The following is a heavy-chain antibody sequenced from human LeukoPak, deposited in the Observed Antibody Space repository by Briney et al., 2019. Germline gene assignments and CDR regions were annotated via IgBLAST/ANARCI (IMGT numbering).Heavy chain of an antibody. Sequence: ASVKVSCKASGYTFTSYAMHWVRQAPGQRLEWMGIINPSGGSTSYAQKFQGRVTMTRDTSTSTVYMELSSLRSEDTAVYYCAREGLGAALGNLATSKYYFDYWGQGTLVTVSS. CDR2: INPSGGST. D-gene: IGHD6-6*01. V-gene: IGHV1-46*01. CDR3: AREGLGAALGNLATSKYYFDY. CDR1: GYTFTSYA. J-gene: IGHJ4*02.